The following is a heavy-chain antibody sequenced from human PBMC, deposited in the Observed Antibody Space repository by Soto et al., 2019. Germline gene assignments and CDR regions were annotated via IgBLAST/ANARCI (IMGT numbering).Heavy chain of an antibody. CDR2: IWYDGSNK. CDR3: ARDSPRDGYNHFDY. Sequence: GGSLRLSCAASGFTFSSYGMHWVRQAPGKGLEWVAVIWYDGSNKYYADSVKGRFTISRDNSKNTLYLQMNSLRAEDTAVYYCARDSPRDGYNHFDYWGQGTLVTVSS. CDR1: GFTFSSYG. D-gene: IGHD5-12*01. J-gene: IGHJ4*02. V-gene: IGHV3-33*08.